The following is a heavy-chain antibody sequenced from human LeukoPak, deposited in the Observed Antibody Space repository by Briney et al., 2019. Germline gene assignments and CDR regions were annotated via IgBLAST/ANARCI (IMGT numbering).Heavy chain of an antibody. Sequence: ASVKVSCKSSGYTFIDYYIHWVRQAPGQGLEWMGWINPNSGATKYAQKFQGRVSMTRDTSINTAYMDLTNLRSDDTAIFYCARVKKLMPEFEFWGQGTLVTVSP. CDR2: INPNSGAT. CDR1: GYTFIDYY. V-gene: IGHV1-2*02. CDR3: ARVKKLMPEFEF. D-gene: IGHD2-2*01. J-gene: IGHJ4*02.